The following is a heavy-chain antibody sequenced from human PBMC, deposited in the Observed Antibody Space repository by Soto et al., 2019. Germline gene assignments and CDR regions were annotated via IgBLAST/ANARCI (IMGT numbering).Heavy chain of an antibody. V-gene: IGHV4-59*01. CDR2: IYYSGST. CDR1: GGSISSYY. Sequence: QVQLQESGPGLVKPSETLSLTCTVSGGSISSYYWSWIRQPPGKGLEWIGYIYYSGSTNNNPSLKSRVTISVDTSKNQFSLKLSSVTAADTAVYYCARVPMTYYYYMDVWGKGTTVTVSS. CDR3: ARVPMTYYYYMDV. J-gene: IGHJ6*03.